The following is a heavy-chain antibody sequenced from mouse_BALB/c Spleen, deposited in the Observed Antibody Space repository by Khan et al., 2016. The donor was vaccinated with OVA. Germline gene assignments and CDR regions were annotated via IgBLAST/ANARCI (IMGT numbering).Heavy chain of an antibody. CDR1: GFSLSRYN. J-gene: IGHJ4*01. V-gene: IGHV2-6-4*01. D-gene: IGHD2-14*01. CDR3: ARAYYRYDGYYAMDY. Sequence: QVQLKESGPGLVAPSQSLSITCTVSGFSLSRYNIHWVRQPPGKGLEWLGMIWGGGGTDYNSTLKSRLSISKDNYKSQVFLKMNSLQTDVTAMYYCARAYYRYDGYYAMDYWGQGTSVTVSS. CDR2: IWGGGGT.